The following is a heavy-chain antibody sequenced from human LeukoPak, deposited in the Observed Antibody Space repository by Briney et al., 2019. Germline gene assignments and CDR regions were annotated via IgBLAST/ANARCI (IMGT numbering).Heavy chain of an antibody. J-gene: IGHJ4*02. CDR3: ARERYYFDY. Sequence: SQTLSLTCAISGDSVSSNSVAWNWIRQSPSRGLEWLGRTYYRSKWNNEYAESVRSRITINPDTSKNQFSLQLDYVTPEDTAVYYCARERYYFDYWGQGTLVTVSS. CDR1: GDSVSSNSVA. CDR2: TYYRSKWNN. V-gene: IGHV6-1*01.